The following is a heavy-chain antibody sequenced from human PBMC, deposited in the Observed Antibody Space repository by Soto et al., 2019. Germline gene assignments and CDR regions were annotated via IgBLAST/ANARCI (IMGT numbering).Heavy chain of an antibody. D-gene: IGHD2-2*01. CDR1: GGSISSGGYS. J-gene: IGHJ5*02. CDR3: ASVPGP. CDR2: IYHSGST. V-gene: IGHV4-30-2*01. Sequence: QLQLQESGSGLVKPSQTLSLTCAVSGGSISSGGYSWSWIRQPPGKGLGWIGYIYHSGSTYYNPSPKSRVTISVDRSKTQSSLNLRSVTAADTAVYYCASVPGPWGQRPLVPVSS.